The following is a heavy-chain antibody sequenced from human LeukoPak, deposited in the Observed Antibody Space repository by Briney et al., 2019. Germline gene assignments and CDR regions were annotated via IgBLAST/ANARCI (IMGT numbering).Heavy chain of an antibody. CDR1: GGSISSYY. Sequence: SETLSLTCTVSGGSISSYYWSWIRQPPGKGLEWIGYIYYSGSTNYNPSLKSRVTISVDTSKNQFSLKLSSVTAADTAVYYCARHETSRHAAGRLGYYYYYGMDVWGQGTTVTVSS. CDR2: IYYSGST. D-gene: IGHD3-9*01. J-gene: IGHJ6*02. V-gene: IGHV4-59*08. CDR3: ARHETSRHAAGRLGYYYYYGMDV.